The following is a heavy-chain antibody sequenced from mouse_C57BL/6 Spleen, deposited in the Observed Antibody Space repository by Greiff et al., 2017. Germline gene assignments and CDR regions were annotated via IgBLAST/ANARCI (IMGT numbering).Heavy chain of an antibody. J-gene: IGHJ1*03. CDR1: GFTFSDYG. CDR3: ARSSSGCWCFDV. CDR2: ISSGSSTI. Sequence: EVQGVESGGGLVKPGGSLKLSCAASGFTFSDYGMHWVRQAPGKGLEWVAYISSGSSTIYYADTVKGRFTISRDNATNTPFLQMASRRSEDTAVYYCARSSSGCWCFDVWVTGTTVTVSS. V-gene: IGHV5-17*01. D-gene: IGHD1-1*01.